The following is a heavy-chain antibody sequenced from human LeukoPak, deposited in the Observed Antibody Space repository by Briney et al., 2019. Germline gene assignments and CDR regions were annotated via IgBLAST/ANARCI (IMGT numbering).Heavy chain of an antibody. CDR3: ARVLTGGGSYYYSFAY. Sequence: GASVKVSCKASGYTFTSYGISWVRQAPGQGLEWMGWISAYNGNTNYAKKFQGRVTVTTDTSTSTAYMELRSLRSDDTAVYYCARVLTGGGSYYYSFAYWGQGTLVTVSS. D-gene: IGHD1-26*01. CDR2: ISAYNGNT. J-gene: IGHJ4*02. CDR1: GYTFTSYG. V-gene: IGHV1-18*01.